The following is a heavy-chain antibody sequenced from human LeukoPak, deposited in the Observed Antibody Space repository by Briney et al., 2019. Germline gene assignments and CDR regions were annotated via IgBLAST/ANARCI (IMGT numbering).Heavy chain of an antibody. CDR3: ARQMTPPGNFDY. Sequence: GGSLRLSCAASGFTLSNFAMHWVRQATGKGLEWVSAIGTAGDTFYPGSVKGRFTISRENAKNSLYLQMNNLRAEDTAVYYCARQMTPPGNFDYWGQGTLVTVSS. J-gene: IGHJ4*02. D-gene: IGHD1-26*01. CDR1: GFTLSNFA. V-gene: IGHV3-13*01. CDR2: IGTAGDT.